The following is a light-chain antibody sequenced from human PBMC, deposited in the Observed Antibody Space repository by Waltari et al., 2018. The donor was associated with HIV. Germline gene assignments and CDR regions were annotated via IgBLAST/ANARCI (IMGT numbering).Light chain of an antibody. CDR1: SSDIRNYNL. Sequence: QSALTQPASVSGSPGQSITISCTGTSSDIRNYNLVSWYQQHPGKAPKLIVYEGIKRHSGVSSRISGSKSANTASLTISGLQAEDEADYYCCSYGGSSNWLFGGGTKLTVL. J-gene: IGLJ2*01. CDR2: EGI. CDR3: CSYGGSSNWL. V-gene: IGLV2-23*01.